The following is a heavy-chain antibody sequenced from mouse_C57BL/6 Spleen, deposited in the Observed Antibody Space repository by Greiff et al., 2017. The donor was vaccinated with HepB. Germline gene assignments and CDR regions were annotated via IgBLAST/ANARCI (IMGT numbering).Heavy chain of an antibody. CDR1: GFTFSSYG. Sequence: DVHLVESGGDLVKPGGSLKLSCAASGFTFSSYGMSWVRQTPDKRLEWVATISSGGSYTYYPDSVKGRFTISRDNAKNTLYLQMSSLKSEDTAMYYCARHPDYGSTYYYAMDYWGQGTSVTVSS. D-gene: IGHD1-1*01. CDR2: ISSGGSYT. J-gene: IGHJ4*01. V-gene: IGHV5-6*01. CDR3: ARHPDYGSTYYYAMDY.